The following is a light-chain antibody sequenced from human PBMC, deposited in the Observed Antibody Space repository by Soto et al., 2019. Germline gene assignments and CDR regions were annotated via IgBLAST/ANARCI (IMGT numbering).Light chain of an antibody. Sequence: DIQMTQSPSSVSASVGDRVTITCRASQGIASWLAWYQQRPGKAPKLLVYPASSLQSGVPSRFSGSGSGTDFTLTINSLQPEDVATYYCQQANSLPTTFGPGTKVHIK. J-gene: IGKJ3*01. CDR1: QGIASW. CDR3: QQANSLPTT. CDR2: PAS. V-gene: IGKV1-12*01.